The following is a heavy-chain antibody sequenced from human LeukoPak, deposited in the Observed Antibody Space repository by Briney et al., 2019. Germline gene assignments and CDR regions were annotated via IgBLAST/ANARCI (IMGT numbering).Heavy chain of an antibody. D-gene: IGHD3-10*01. J-gene: IGHJ3*02. Sequence: GGSLRLSCAASGFTFSSYAMHWVRQAPGKGLEWVAVISYDGSNKYYADSVKGRFSISRDNAKNSLYLQMNSLRAEDTAVYYCARGTYYYGSGSEPGAFDIWGQGTMVTVSS. CDR2: ISYDGSNK. CDR1: GFTFSSYA. V-gene: IGHV3-30*04. CDR3: ARGTYYYGSGSEPGAFDI.